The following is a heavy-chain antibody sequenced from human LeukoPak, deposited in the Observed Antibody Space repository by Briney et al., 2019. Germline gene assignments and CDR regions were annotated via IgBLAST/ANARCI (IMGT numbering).Heavy chain of an antibody. Sequence: PSETLSLTCTVSGGSISSYYWSWIRRPPGKGLEWIGYIYYSGSTNYNPSLKSRVTISVDTSKNQFSLKLSSVTAADTAAYYCARDIGGATYFDYWGQGTLVTVSS. CDR2: IYYSGST. CDR1: GGSISSYY. J-gene: IGHJ4*02. V-gene: IGHV4-59*01. D-gene: IGHD1-26*01. CDR3: ARDIGGATYFDY.